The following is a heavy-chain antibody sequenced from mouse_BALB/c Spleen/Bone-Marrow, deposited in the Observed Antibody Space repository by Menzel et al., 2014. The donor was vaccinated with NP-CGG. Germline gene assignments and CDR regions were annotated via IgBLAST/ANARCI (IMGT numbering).Heavy chain of an antibody. J-gene: IGHJ2*01. V-gene: IGHV5-9-1*01. CDR3: ARPNTDYFDY. CDR2: ISSGGNYI. Sequence: EVKLVESGGGLVKPGGSLKLSCAASGFTFSSYAMSWIRQTPEKRLEWVATISSGGNYIYYPDSVKGRFTISRDNAKNTLYLQMSSLRSEDTAMYYCARPNTDYFDYWGQGTTLTVSS. D-gene: IGHD5-1-1*01. CDR1: GFTFSSYA.